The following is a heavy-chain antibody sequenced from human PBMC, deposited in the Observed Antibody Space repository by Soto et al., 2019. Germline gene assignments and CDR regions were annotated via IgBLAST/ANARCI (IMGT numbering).Heavy chain of an antibody. Sequence: QVQLVESGGGVVQPGRSLRLSCAASGFTFSSYGMHWVRQGPGKGLEWVAVISYDGSNKYYADSVKGRFTISRDNSKNTLYLQMNSLTAEDTAVYYCAKDGRGPYSSSWYDWFDPWGQGTLVTVFS. CDR2: ISYDGSNK. J-gene: IGHJ5*02. CDR1: GFTFSSYG. V-gene: IGHV3-30*18. CDR3: AKDGRGPYSSSWYDWFDP. D-gene: IGHD6-13*01.